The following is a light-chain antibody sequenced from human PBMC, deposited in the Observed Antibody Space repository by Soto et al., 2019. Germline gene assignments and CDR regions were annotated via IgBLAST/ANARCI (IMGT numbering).Light chain of an antibody. CDR3: QQYDVSPQT. CDR1: RGLSDTN. V-gene: IGKV3-20*01. J-gene: IGKJ1*01. CDR2: DSS. Sequence: EIVLTQSPGTLSLSPGEGATLSCRASRGLSDTNLAWYQQKPGQAPSLLLYDSSRRAPGVPHRFSGSGSGTDFTLTISSVEPDDFAVYYCQQYDVSPQTFGCGSRVEMK.